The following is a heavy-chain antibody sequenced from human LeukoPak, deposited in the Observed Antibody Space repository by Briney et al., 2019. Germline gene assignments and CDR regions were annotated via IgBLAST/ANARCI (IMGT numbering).Heavy chain of an antibody. Sequence: MPGESLKISCKGSGYSFTSYWIGWVRQMPGKGLEWMGIIYPGDSDTRYSPSFQGQVTISADKSISTAYLQWSSLKASDTAMCYCARRVDYSNYGPLNYFDYWGQGTLVTVSS. V-gene: IGHV5-51*01. CDR3: ARRVDYSNYGPLNYFDY. J-gene: IGHJ4*02. CDR1: GYSFTSYW. CDR2: IYPGDSDT. D-gene: IGHD4-11*01.